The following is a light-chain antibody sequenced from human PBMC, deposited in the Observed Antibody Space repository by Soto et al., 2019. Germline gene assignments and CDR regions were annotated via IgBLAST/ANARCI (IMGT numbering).Light chain of an antibody. CDR2: GAS. CDR3: QRYGRSPTWT. V-gene: IGKV3-20*01. J-gene: IGKJ1*01. Sequence: EILFTQSPGTLSLSPWERATLSCRASQNLISDYLAWDQQKPGQTQRLLIYGASLRANGIPDRFSGSGSWTDLTLNISTVETEDSAVYYCQRYGRSPTWTFGQGTKL. CDR1: QNLISDY.